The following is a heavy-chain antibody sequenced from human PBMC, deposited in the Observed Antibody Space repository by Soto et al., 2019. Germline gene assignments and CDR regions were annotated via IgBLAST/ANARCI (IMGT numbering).Heavy chain of an antibody. V-gene: IGHV4-61*01. Sequence: SSETLSLTCTVSGGSVSTGSYYWSWIRQPPGKGLQWIGYIYCSGSTNYNPSLKSRVTISVDTSKNQFSLKLSSVTAADTAVYYCARALIQVDDYVWGSYIWFDPWGQGTLVTVSS. CDR1: GGSVSTGSYY. J-gene: IGHJ5*02. CDR3: ARALIQVDDYVWGSYIWFDP. D-gene: IGHD3-16*01. CDR2: IYCSGST.